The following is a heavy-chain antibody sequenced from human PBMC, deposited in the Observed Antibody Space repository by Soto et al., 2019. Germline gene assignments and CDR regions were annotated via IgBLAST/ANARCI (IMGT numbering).Heavy chain of an antibody. Sequence: GGSLRLSCAASGFTFSSYSMNWVRQAPGKGLEWVSSISSSSSYIYYADSVKGRFTISRDNAKNSLYLQMNSLRAEDTAVYYCARDQWHRRSSDLYYFDYWGQGTLVTVSS. CDR2: ISSSSSYI. CDR1: GFTFSSYS. J-gene: IGHJ4*02. V-gene: IGHV3-21*01. D-gene: IGHD6-6*01. CDR3: ARDQWHRRSSDLYYFDY.